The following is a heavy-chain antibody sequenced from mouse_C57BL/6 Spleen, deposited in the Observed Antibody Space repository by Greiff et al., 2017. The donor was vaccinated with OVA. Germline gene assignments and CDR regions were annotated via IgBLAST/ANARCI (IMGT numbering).Heavy chain of an antibody. D-gene: IGHD1-1*01. Sequence: QVQLKESGAELVKPGASVKLSCKASGYTFTAYTIHWVKQRSGQGLEWIGWFYPGRGSIKYTEKFKDKATLTADTSSSTVSLSLSRLTSEDSAVYFGERNEEKHYDGRSYPAWCAYWGKGTLVTVSA. CDR3: ERNEEKHYDGRSYPAWCAY. J-gene: IGHJ3*01. V-gene: IGHV1-62-2*01. CDR1: GYTFTAYT. CDR2: FYPGRGSI.